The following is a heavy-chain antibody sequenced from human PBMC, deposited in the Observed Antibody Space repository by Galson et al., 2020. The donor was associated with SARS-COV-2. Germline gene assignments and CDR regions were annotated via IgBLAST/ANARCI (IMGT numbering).Heavy chain of an antibody. CDR2: ISPNGGTT. J-gene: IGHJ4*02. CDR1: GFSFATYA. CDR3: AKVGASGYY. Sequence: GVSLKISCAASGFSFATYAMTWVRQAPGKGLDWVSSISPNGGTTHYADSVKGRFTISRDNSKNTVYLQMNGLRADDTAVYYCAKVGASGYYWGQGTLVTVSS. V-gene: IGHV3-23*01. D-gene: IGHD6-19*01.